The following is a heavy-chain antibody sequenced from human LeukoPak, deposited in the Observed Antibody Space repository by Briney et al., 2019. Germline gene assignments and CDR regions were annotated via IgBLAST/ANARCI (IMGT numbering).Heavy chain of an antibody. CDR1: GFTFSSYS. Sequence: GGSLRLSCAASGFTFSSYSMNWVRQAPGKGLEWVSSISSSSSYIYYADSVKGRFTISRDNAKNSLYLQMNSLRAEDTAVYYCARFASDDAFDIWGQGTTVTVSS. D-gene: IGHD3-10*01. CDR3: ARFASDDAFDI. V-gene: IGHV3-21*01. J-gene: IGHJ3*02. CDR2: ISSSSSYI.